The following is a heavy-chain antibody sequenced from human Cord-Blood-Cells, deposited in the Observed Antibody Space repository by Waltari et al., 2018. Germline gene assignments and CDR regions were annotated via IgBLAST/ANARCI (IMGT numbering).Heavy chain of an antibody. CDR2: IIPIFGTA. CDR3: ARESKYSSSSYYYYGMDV. CDR1: GGTFRSYA. D-gene: IGHD6-6*01. J-gene: IGHJ6*02. Sequence: QVQLVQSGAEVKKPGSSVKVSCKASGGTFRSYAISWVRPDPGPGLEWMVGIIPIFGTANDAQKFQGRVTITADEATSTAYMELSSLRSEDTAVYYCARESKYSSSSYYYYGMDVWGQGTTVTVSS. V-gene: IGHV1-69*01.